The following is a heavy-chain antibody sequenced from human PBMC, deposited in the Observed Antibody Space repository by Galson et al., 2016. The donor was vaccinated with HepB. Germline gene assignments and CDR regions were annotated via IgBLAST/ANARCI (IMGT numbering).Heavy chain of an antibody. V-gene: IGHV2-5*02. CDR2: IYWDEDS. Sequence: PALVKPTQTLTLTCTFSGFSLSTSGVGVGWIRQPPGQGLEWLGIIYWDEDSRYSSSLKSRLTITKDTSKNQVVLTMTNVGPVDTATYYCAHSRYYVSGSLNYWGQGTLVTVSS. J-gene: IGHJ4*02. CDR3: AHSRYYVSGSLNY. D-gene: IGHD3-10*01. CDR1: GFSLSTSGVG.